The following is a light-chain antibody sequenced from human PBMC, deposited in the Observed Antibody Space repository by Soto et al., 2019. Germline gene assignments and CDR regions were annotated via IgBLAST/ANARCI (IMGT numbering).Light chain of an antibody. CDR3: LFSYGGPRV. Sequence: QAVVTQEPSLTVSPGGTVTLTCGSSTVAVTSGHFPYWFQQQPGQAPRTLIYETSNRHSRTPARFSGSLLWGKAALTLSGAQPEDEAEYYCLFSYGGPRVFGGGTKLTVL. J-gene: IGLJ2*01. V-gene: IGLV7-46*01. CDR1: TVAVTSGHF. CDR2: ETS.